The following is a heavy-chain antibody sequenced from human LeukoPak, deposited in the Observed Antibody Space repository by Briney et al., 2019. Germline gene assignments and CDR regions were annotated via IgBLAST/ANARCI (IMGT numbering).Heavy chain of an antibody. CDR1: GFTFSSYW. V-gene: IGHV3-74*01. CDR3: ARDLGGSYSSDAFDI. J-gene: IGHJ3*02. D-gene: IGHD1-26*01. CDR2: INSDGSST. Sequence: GGSLRLSCAASGFTFSSYWMHWVRHATGKGLVWVSRINSDGSSTSYADSVKGRFTISRDNSKNTLYLQMNSLRAEDTAVYYCARDLGGSYSSDAFDIWGQGTMVTVSS.